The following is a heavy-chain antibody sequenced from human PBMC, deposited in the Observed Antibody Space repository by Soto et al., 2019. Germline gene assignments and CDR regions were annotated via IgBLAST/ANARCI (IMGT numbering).Heavy chain of an antibody. Sequence: ASVKVSCKASGYTFTGYYMHWVRQAPGQGLEWMGWINPNSGGTNYAQKFQGRVTMTRDTSISTAYMELSRLRSDDTAVYYCARDRVMITFGGVIVGWFDPWGQGTLVTAPQ. V-gene: IGHV1-2*02. CDR3: ARDRVMITFGGVIVGWFDP. CDR1: GYTFTGYY. J-gene: IGHJ5*02. CDR2: INPNSGGT. D-gene: IGHD3-16*02.